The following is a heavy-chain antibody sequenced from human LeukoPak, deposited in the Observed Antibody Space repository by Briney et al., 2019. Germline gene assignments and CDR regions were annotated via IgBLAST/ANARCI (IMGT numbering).Heavy chain of an antibody. D-gene: IGHD6-13*01. V-gene: IGHV3-7*01. CDR1: GFTFSSYW. Sequence: GGSLRLSCAASGFTFSSYWMSWVRQAPGKGLEWVANIKQDGSEKYYVDSVKGRFTISRDNAKNSLYLQMNSLRAEDTAVYYCARDGYSSSLNLDYWGQGTLVTVSS. CDR2: IKQDGSEK. CDR3: ARDGYSSSLNLDY. J-gene: IGHJ4*02.